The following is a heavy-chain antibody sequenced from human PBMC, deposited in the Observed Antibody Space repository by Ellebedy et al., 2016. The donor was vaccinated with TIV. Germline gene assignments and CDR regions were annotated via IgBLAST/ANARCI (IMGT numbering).Heavy chain of an antibody. CDR3: GRDGGGSYTDYYYNYMDV. CDR1: GFTFRTYP. Sequence: GGSLRLXXAASGFTFRTYPMHWVRQAPGKGLAWVAVISYDGSNSYYGDSVKGRFSISRDNSKNTLYLQVTSLRPEDTAVYYCGRDGGGSYTDYYYNYMDVWGKGTTVTVS. J-gene: IGHJ6*03. D-gene: IGHD3-3*01. CDR2: ISYDGSNS. V-gene: IGHV3-30-3*01.